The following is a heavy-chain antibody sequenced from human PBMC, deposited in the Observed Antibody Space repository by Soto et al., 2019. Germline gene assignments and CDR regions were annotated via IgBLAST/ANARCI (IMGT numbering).Heavy chain of an antibody. J-gene: IGHJ5*02. CDR1: GYTFTSYG. CDR3: ARVRDSSSGAWFDP. D-gene: IGHD6-6*01. CDR2: ISAYNGNT. Sequence: ASVKVSCKASGYTFTSYGISWVRQAPGQGLEWMGWISAYNGNTNYAQKLQGRVTMTTDTSTSTAYMELRSLRYDDTAVYYCARVRDSSSGAWFDPWGQGTLVTVSS. V-gene: IGHV1-18*04.